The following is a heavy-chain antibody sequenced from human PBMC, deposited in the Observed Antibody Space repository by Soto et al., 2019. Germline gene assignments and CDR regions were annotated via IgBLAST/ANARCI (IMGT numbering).Heavy chain of an antibody. Sequence: ASVKVSCKASGYTFSGFYMHWVRQAPGQGLEWMGWINPNSGGTNYAQKFQGWVTMTRDTSISTAYMELSRLRSDDTAVYYCARSAAGTYYYGMDVWGQGTTVTVSS. CDR2: INPNSGGT. CDR3: ARSAAGTYYYGMDV. CDR1: GYTFSGFY. V-gene: IGHV1-2*04. D-gene: IGHD6-13*01. J-gene: IGHJ6*02.